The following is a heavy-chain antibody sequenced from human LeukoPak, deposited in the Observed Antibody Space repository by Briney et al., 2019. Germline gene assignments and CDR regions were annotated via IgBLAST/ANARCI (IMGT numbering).Heavy chain of an antibody. Sequence: PSETLSLTCTVSGGSISSYYWSWIRPPPGKGLEWIGYIYYSGSTNYNPSLKSRVTISVDTSKKQFSLKLSSVTAADTAVYYCARGYSSSSGRPDYWGQGTLVTVSS. CDR3: ARGYSSSSGRPDY. CDR2: IYYSGST. V-gene: IGHV4-59*08. J-gene: IGHJ4*02. D-gene: IGHD6-6*01. CDR1: GGSISSYY.